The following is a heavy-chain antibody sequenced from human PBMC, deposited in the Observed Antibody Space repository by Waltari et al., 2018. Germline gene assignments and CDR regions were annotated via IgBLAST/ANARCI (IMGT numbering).Heavy chain of an antibody. D-gene: IGHD1-26*01. CDR2: IYYSGST. CDR3: ARDSIVGATGGFDY. CDR1: GGSISSSSYY. Sequence: QLQLQESGPGLVKPSETLSLTCTVSGGSISSSSYYWGWIRQPPGKGLEWIGSIYYSGSTYYNPSRKSRVTISVDTSKNQFSLKLSSVTAADTAVYYCARDSIVGATGGFDYWGQGTLVTVSS. J-gene: IGHJ4*02. V-gene: IGHV4-39*07.